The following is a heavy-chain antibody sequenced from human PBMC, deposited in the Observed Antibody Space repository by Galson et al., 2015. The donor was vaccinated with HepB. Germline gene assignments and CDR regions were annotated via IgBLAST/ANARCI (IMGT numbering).Heavy chain of an antibody. Sequence: SLRLSCAASGFTFSSYAMSWVRQAPGTGLEWVSSLSASGGSTYYADSVKGRFTISRDKSTNTLYLQMNSLRADDTAVYYCARAPSSTSRRGYFVSWGQGTLVTVSS. CDR2: LSASGGST. D-gene: IGHD2-2*01. CDR1: GFTFSSYA. CDR3: ARAPSSTSRRGYFVS. J-gene: IGHJ4*02. V-gene: IGHV3-23*01.